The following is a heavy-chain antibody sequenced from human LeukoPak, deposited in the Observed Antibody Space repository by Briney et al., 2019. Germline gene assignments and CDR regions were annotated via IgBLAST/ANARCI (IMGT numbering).Heavy chain of an antibody. D-gene: IGHD4-11*01. V-gene: IGHV4-34*01. CDR3: ARGDSNWFDP. CDR1: GGSFSGYY. Sequence: SETLSLTCAVYGGSFSGYYWSWIRQPPGKGLEWIGEINHSGSTNYNPSLKSRVTISVDTSKNQFSLKLSSVTAADTAVYYCARGDSNWFDPWGQGTLVTVSS. J-gene: IGHJ5*02. CDR2: INHSGST.